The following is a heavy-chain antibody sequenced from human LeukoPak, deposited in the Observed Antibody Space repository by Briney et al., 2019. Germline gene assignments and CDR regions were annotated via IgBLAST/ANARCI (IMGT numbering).Heavy chain of an antibody. CDR1: GGSISSYC. CDR3: ARQTYMGFWSGYYSYGGFDY. Sequence: SETLSLTCTVSGGSISSYCWSWIRQPPGKGLEWIGYIYYSGSTNYNPSLKSRVTISVDTSKNQFSLKLSSVTAADTAVYYCARQTYMGFWSGYYSYGGFDYWGQGTLVTVSS. D-gene: IGHD3-3*01. J-gene: IGHJ4*02. V-gene: IGHV4-59*01. CDR2: IYYSGST.